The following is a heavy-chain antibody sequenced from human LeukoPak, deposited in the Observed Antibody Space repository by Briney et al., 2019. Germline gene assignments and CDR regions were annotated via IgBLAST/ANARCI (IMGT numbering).Heavy chain of an antibody. CDR1: GGSISSYY. Sequence: SETLSLTCTVSGGSISSYYWGWIRQPPGKGLEWIGSIYYSGSTYYNPSLRSRVTISVDTSKNQFSLKLSSVAAADTAVYFCATSSSSWTVSYWGQGTLVTVSS. D-gene: IGHD6-13*01. CDR3: ATSSSSWTVSY. CDR2: IYYSGST. V-gene: IGHV4-39*01. J-gene: IGHJ4*02.